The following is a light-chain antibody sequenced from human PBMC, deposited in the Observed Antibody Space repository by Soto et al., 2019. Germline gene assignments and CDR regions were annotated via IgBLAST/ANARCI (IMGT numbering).Light chain of an antibody. CDR1: GGDVGNYDL. CDR3: SSYTSRNTVI. CDR2: EVS. Sequence: QSALTQPASVSGSPGQSITISCAGSGGDVGNYDLLSWYQQIPGKAPKLIIYEVSNRPSGVSFRFSGSKAANTASLTISGLQAEDEAHYYCSSYTSRNTVIFGGGTKVTVL. V-gene: IGLV2-14*02. J-gene: IGLJ2*01.